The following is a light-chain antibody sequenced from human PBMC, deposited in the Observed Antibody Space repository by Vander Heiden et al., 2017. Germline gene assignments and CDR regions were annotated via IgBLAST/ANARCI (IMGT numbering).Light chain of an antibody. V-gene: IGLV3-1*01. J-gene: IGLJ2*01. CDR2: QDS. CDR3: QAWDSSTGEV. CDR1: KLGDKY. Sequence: SYELTQPPSVSVSPGQTASITCSGEKLGDKYACWYQQKPGQSPVLVIYQDSKRPTGIPERFSGSNSGNTATLTISGTQAVDEADYYCQAWDSSTGEVFGGGTKLTVL.